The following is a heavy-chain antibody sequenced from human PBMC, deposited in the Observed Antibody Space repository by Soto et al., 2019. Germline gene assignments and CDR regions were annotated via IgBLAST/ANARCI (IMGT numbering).Heavy chain of an antibody. D-gene: IGHD7-27*01. CDR1: GDSISNLDYF. V-gene: IGHV4-30-4*01. J-gene: IGHJ5*01. Sequence: KPSETLSLTCSVSGDSISNLDYFWAWIRQPPGQALEYIGYIYKSATTYYNPSFESRVAISVDTSKSQFSLNVTSVTAADTAVYFCARGRYCLTGRCFPNWFDSWGPGALVTVLS. CDR2: IYKSATT. CDR3: ARGRYCLTGRCFPNWFDS.